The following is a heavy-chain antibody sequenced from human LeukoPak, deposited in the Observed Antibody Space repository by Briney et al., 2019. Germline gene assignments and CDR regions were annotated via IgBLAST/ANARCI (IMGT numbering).Heavy chain of an antibody. V-gene: IGHV3-66*01. CDR2: IYSGGTT. Sequence: GGSLRVSCAASGFTVNNNYMNWVRQAPGKGLEWVSVIYSGGTTYYADSVKGRFTISRDNSKNTLYLQMSSLRTEDTAVYYCARGDILTGCFRDWGQGTLVTVSS. CDR1: GFTVNNNY. J-gene: IGHJ4*02. D-gene: IGHD3-9*01. CDR3: ARGDILTGCFRD.